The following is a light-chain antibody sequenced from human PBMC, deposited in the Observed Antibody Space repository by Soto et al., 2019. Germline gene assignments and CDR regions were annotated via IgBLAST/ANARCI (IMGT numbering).Light chain of an antibody. Sequence: QSVLTQPPSASGTPGQRVTISCSGSSSNIGSNYVYWYQQLPGTAPKLLINRNNHRPSGVPDRFSGSKSGTSASLAISGLRSEDEADYYCAAWDYSLSGPVFGGGTKLTVL. CDR3: AAWDYSLSGPV. J-gene: IGLJ2*01. V-gene: IGLV1-47*01. CDR1: SSNIGSNY. CDR2: RNN.